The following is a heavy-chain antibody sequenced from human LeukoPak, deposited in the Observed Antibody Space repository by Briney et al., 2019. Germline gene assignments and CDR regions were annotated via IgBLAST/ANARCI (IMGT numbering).Heavy chain of an antibody. Sequence: SETLSLTCTVSGDSISTSNSYWGWIRQPPGKGLEWIGSIYYSGSTYYNPSLKSRVTISVDTSKNQFSLKLSSVTAADTAVYYCARAHGTYYYDSSGYYYFDYSGQGTLVTVSS. CDR2: IYYSGST. D-gene: IGHD3-22*01. V-gene: IGHV4-39*07. J-gene: IGHJ4*02. CDR3: ARAHGTYYYDSSGYYYFDY. CDR1: GDSISTSNSY.